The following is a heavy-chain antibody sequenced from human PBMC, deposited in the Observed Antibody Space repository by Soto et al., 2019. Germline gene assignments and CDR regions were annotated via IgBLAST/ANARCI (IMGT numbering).Heavy chain of an antibody. Sequence: QVQLVQSGAEVKKPGASVKVSCKASGYTFTSYGISWVRQAPGQGLEWMGWISAYNGNTNYAQKLQGRATMTTDTSTSTAYMELRSLRSDDTAVYYCARYHGDYYYYYGMDVWGQGTTVTVSS. CDR1: GYTFTSYG. CDR3: ARYHGDYYYYYGMDV. CDR2: ISAYNGNT. J-gene: IGHJ6*02. V-gene: IGHV1-18*01. D-gene: IGHD4-17*01.